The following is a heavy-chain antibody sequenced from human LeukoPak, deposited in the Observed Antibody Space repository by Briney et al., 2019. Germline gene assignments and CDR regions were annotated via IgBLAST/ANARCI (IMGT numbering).Heavy chain of an antibody. J-gene: IGHJ4*02. D-gene: IGHD5-18*01. CDR1: GFTFDDYG. CDR2: ISYDGSNK. Sequence: GGSLRLSCAASGFTFDDYGMSWVRQTPGKGLEWVAVISYDGSNKYYTDSVKGRFTISRDNSKNTLYLQMNSLRAEDTAVYYCARGSGYSYAFTGRERTKSRLDYWGPGTLVTVSS. V-gene: IGHV3-30*03. CDR3: ARGSGYSYAFTGRERTKSRLDY.